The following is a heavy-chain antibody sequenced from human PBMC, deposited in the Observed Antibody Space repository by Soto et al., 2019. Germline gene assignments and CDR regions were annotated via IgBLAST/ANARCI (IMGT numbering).Heavy chain of an antibody. CDR1: GFTFSSYA. D-gene: IGHD3-10*01. CDR2: ISGSGGST. J-gene: IGHJ6*02. V-gene: IGHV3-23*01. CDR3: AKNYGSGSYGFMDV. Sequence: EVQLLESGGGLVQPGGSLRLSCAASGFTFSSYAMSWVRQAPGKGLEWVSAISGSGGSTYYADSVKGRFTISRDNSKNTLYLQMSSLRAEDTAVYYCAKNYGSGSYGFMDVWGQGTTVTVSS.